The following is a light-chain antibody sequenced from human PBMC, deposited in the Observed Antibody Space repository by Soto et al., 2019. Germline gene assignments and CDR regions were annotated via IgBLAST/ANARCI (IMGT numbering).Light chain of an antibody. V-gene: IGKV3-20*01. Sequence: EIVLTQSPGTLSLSPGERATLSFRASQSVTSSYLAWWQQKPGQAPRLLIYGASSRATGIPDRFSGSGSGTDFTLTISRLEPEDFAVYYCQHYGYSLWTFGQGTKVDIK. J-gene: IGKJ1*01. CDR1: QSVTSSY. CDR3: QHYGYSLWT. CDR2: GAS.